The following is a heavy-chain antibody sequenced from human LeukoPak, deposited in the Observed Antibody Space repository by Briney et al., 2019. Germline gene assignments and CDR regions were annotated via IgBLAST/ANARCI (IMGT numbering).Heavy chain of an antibody. CDR2: ITGSGGGA. CDR3: AKDAYYDGGLGDY. Sequence: GGSLRLSCVASGFTFSSYGMIWVRQAPGKGLEWVSSITGSGGGAYYADSVKGRFTISRDNSKNTLYLQMNSLRDEDTAVYYCAKDAYYDGGLGDYWGQGTLVTVSS. J-gene: IGHJ4*02. D-gene: IGHD3-16*01. V-gene: IGHV3-23*01. CDR1: GFTFSSYG.